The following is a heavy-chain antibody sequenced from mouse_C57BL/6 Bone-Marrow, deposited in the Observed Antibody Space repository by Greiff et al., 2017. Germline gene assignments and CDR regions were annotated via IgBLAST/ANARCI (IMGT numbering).Heavy chain of an antibody. CDR1: GYTFTSYG. J-gene: IGHJ2*01. CDR3: ARSNYGSIPDY. D-gene: IGHD1-1*01. CDR2: IYPRSGNT. V-gene: IGHV1-81*01. Sequence: QVQLQQSGAELARPGASVKLSCKASGYTFTSYGISWVKQRTGQGLEWIGEIYPRSGNTYYNEKFKGKATLTADKSSSTAYMELRSLTSEVSAVYFCARSNYGSIPDYWGQGTTLTVSS.